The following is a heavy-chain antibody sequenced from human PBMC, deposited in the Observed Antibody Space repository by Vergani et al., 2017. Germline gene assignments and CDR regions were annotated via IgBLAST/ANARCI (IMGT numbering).Heavy chain of an antibody. CDR3: ARHRGDNDIGGMDV. D-gene: IGHD3-9*01. CDR2: IYHSGST. CDR1: GYSISSTYY. V-gene: IGHV4-38-2*01. J-gene: IGHJ6*02. Sequence: QVQLQESGPGLVKPSETLSLTCAVSGYSISSTYYWGWIRQPPGKGLEWIGSIYHSGSTYNNPSLKSRVTISVDTSKNQFSLKLSSVTAADTAVYYCARHRGDNDIGGMDVWGQGTTVTVSS.